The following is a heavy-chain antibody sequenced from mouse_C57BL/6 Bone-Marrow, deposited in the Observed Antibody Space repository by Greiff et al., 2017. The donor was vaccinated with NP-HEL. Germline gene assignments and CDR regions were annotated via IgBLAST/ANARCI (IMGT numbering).Heavy chain of an antibody. D-gene: IGHD2-12*01. J-gene: IGHJ2*01. CDR2: ISDGGSYT. Sequence: EVKLQESGGGLVKPGGSLKLSCAASGFTFSSYAMSWVRQTPEKRLEWVATISDGGSYTYYPDNVKGRFTISRDNAKNNLYLQMSHLKSEDTAMYYCARLPLRDYWGQGTTLTVSS. CDR1: GFTFSSYA. V-gene: IGHV5-4*03. CDR3: ARLPLRDY.